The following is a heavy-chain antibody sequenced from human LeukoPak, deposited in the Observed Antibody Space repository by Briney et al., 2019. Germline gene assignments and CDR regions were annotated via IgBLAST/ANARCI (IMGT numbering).Heavy chain of an antibody. CDR1: GYSFTSYY. D-gene: IGHD3-16*01. CDR2: INPNSGDT. Sequence: ASVKVSCKASGYSFTSYYMHWVRQAPGQGLEWMGWINPNSGDTNYAQKFQGWVTMTRDTSMNTAYMELNRLRSDDTAVYYCARCQVVGYHYRGLDVWGQGTTVTVSS. CDR3: ARCQVVGYHYRGLDV. V-gene: IGHV1-2*04. J-gene: IGHJ6*02.